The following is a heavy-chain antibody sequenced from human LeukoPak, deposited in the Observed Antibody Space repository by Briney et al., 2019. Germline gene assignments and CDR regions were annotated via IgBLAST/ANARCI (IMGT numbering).Heavy chain of an antibody. CDR2: IWYDGSNK. CDR3: ARDSPPGYGSGSYRYFDY. V-gene: IGHV3-33*01. Sequence: GGSLRLSCAASGFTFSNYGMHWVSQAPGKGLEWVAVIWYDGSNKYYADSVKGRFTISRDDSKNTLYLQMNSQRAEDTAVYYCARDSPPGYGSGSYRYFDYWGQGTLVTDSS. CDR1: GFTFSNYG. J-gene: IGHJ4*02. D-gene: IGHD3-10*01.